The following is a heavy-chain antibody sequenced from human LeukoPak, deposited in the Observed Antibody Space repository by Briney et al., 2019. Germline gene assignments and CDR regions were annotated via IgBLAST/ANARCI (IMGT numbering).Heavy chain of an antibody. V-gene: IGHV3-53*01. CDR2: IYSGGST. J-gene: IGHJ3*02. D-gene: IGHD6-13*01. CDR3: ARGLAAAGSDAFDI. Sequence: PGGSLRLSRAASGFTYSNYALSRVRQAPGKGLEWVSVIYSGGSTYHADSVKGRFTITRDNSKNTLHFQMNSLRAEDTAVYYCARGLAAAGSDAFDIWGQGTMVTVSS. CDR1: GFTYSNYA.